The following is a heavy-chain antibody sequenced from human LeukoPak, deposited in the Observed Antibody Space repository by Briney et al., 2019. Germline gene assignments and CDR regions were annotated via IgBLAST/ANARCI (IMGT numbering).Heavy chain of an antibody. CDR3: ARHRSDTGGKKGVNWFDP. V-gene: IGHV4-59*01. CDR1: GGSINNYY. J-gene: IGHJ5*02. Sequence: SETLSLTCSVSGGSINNYYWSWIRQPPEKGLEWLGNIYFSGTTDYNSSLKSRLTISVDTFKNQLSLNLQSVTAADTATYYCARHRSDTGGKKGVNWFDPWGQGTLVTVSS. CDR2: IYFSGTT. D-gene: IGHD4-23*01.